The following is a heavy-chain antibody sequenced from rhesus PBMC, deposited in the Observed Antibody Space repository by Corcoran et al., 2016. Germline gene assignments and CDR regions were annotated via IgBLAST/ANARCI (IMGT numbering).Heavy chain of an antibody. J-gene: IGHJ4*01. CDR3: ARAGHVCTGSGCYDY. CDR2: INGKRGST. CDR1: GASISSYW. D-gene: IGHD2-21*01. V-gene: IGHV4-80*01. Sequence: QVQLQESGPGLVKPSETLSLTCAVSGASISSYWWNWIRQPPGQGLEWIGEINGKRGSTNYNHSLKSRVTSSKDASKNQFSRKLSSVTAADTAVYYCARAGHVCTGSGCYDYWGQGVLVTVSS.